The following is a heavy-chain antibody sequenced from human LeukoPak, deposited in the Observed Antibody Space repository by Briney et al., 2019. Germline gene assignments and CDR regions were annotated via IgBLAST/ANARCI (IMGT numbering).Heavy chain of an antibody. CDR3: ARHRGGSSPSVFDS. D-gene: IGHD2-15*01. J-gene: IGHJ4*02. V-gene: IGHV4-39*01. CDR1: GGSVSSSSYY. CDR2: VYYSGST. Sequence: SETLSLTCTVSGGSVSSSSYYWGWIRQPPGKGLEWIGRVYYSGSTYYNPSLKSRVTISVDTSKNQFSLKMSSVTAADTTLFYCARHRGGSSPSVFDSWGQGTLVTVSS.